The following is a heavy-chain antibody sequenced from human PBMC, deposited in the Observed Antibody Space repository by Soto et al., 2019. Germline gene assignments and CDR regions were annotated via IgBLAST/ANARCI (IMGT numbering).Heavy chain of an antibody. Sequence: EVQLLESGGGLVQPGGSLRLSCAASGFAFSSSAMTWVRQAPGKGLEWVSSISASGGATFYTDSVKGRFTVSRHNSKITLYLQMNSLRAEDTALYYCAKELSYNSGRPFDYWGQGTLVTVSS. D-gene: IGHD3-10*01. V-gene: IGHV3-23*01. J-gene: IGHJ4*02. CDR3: AKELSYNSGRPFDY. CDR2: ISASGGAT. CDR1: GFAFSSSA.